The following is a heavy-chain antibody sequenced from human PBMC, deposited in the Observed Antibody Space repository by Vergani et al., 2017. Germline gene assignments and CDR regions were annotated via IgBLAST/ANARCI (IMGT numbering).Heavy chain of an antibody. CDR1: GDSISSNNC. D-gene: IGHD2-2*02. Sequence: QVQLLESAPGLLKPSETLSLPCAVSGDSISSNNCWTWVRQPPGKGLEWIGEICHTEDTKYSPSLKSRVTVSVDESRNLFSLRVSSVTAADTSVYYCATIGYRRWGYYFDYWGQGILVTVSS. CDR2: ICHTEDT. J-gene: IGHJ4*02. V-gene: IGHV4-4*02. CDR3: ATIGYRRWGYYFDY.